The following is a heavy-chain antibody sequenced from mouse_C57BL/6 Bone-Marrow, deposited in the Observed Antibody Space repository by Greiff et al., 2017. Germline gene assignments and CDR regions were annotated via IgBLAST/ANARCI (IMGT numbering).Heavy chain of an antibody. CDR2: INPYNGGT. Sequence: EVQLQQSGPVLVKPGASVKMSCKASGYTFTDYYMNWVKQSHGKSLEWIGVINPYNGGTSYNQKFKGKATLTVVKSSSTAYLELNKLTSEDSAVYYCERYGNDYDSVYGMDYWVQGTAVTVSS. V-gene: IGHV1-19*01. J-gene: IGHJ4*01. CDR1: GYTFTDYY. D-gene: IGHD2-4*01. CDR3: ERYGNDYDSVYGMDY.